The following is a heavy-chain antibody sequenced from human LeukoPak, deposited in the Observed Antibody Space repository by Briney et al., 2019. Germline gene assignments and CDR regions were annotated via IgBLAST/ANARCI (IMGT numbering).Heavy chain of an antibody. Sequence: SETLSLTCAAYGGSFSGYYWSWIRQPPGKGLEWIGEINHSGSTNYNPSLKSRVTISVDTSKNQFSLKLSSVTAADTAVYYCARGGKAAAGYWGQGTLVTVSS. J-gene: IGHJ4*02. CDR3: ARGGKAAAGY. D-gene: IGHD6-13*01. CDR1: GGSFSGYY. V-gene: IGHV4-34*01. CDR2: INHSGST.